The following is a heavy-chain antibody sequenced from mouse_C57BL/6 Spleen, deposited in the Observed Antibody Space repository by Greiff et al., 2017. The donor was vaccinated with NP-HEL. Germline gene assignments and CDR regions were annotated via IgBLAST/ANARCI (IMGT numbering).Heavy chain of an antibody. D-gene: IGHD2-3*01. Sequence: QVQLQQSGAELVKPGASVKISCKASGYAFSSYWMNWVKQRPGKGLEGIGQIYPGDGDTNYNGKFKGKATLTAAKSSSTAYMQLSSLTSEDSAVYFCARWDDDGYYLFAYWGQGTLVTVSA. CDR3: ARWDDDGYYLFAY. CDR2: IYPGDGDT. CDR1: GYAFSSYW. J-gene: IGHJ3*01. V-gene: IGHV1-80*01.